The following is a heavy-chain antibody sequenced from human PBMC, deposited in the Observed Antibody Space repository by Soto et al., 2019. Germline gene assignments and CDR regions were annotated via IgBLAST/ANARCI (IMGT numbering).Heavy chain of an antibody. CDR1: GGSFSGYY. Sequence: PSETLSLTCAVYGGSFSGYYWSWIRQPPGKGLEWIGEINHSGSTNYNPSLKSRVTISVDTSKNQFSLKLSSVTAADTAVYYCARDLPYFSGTPLWGQGTLVTVSS. V-gene: IGHV4-34*01. CDR2: INHSGST. J-gene: IGHJ4*02. D-gene: IGHD1-26*01. CDR3: ARDLPYFSGTPL.